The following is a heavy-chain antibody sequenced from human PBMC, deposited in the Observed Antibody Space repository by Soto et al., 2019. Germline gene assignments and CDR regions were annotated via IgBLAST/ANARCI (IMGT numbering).Heavy chain of an antibody. Sequence: SSETLSLTCTVSDDSFRGAEYYWSWIRQPLGKGPEWIGYTYYNGDTKYNPALRSRVTMSEDTSKNQFSLRLSSVTAADTAVYFCARVPAYIDGWRTFDLWGRGILVTVSS. V-gene: IGHV4-61*08. CDR2: TYYNGDT. D-gene: IGHD6-19*01. CDR3: ARVPAYIDGWRTFDL. CDR1: DDSFRGAEYY. J-gene: IGHJ4*02.